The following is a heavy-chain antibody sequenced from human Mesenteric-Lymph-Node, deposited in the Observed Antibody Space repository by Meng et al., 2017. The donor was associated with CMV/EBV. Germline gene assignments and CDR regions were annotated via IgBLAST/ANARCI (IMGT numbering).Heavy chain of an antibody. J-gene: IGHJ5*02. D-gene: IGHD1/OR15-1a*01. CDR1: RITFSIYD. V-gene: IGHV3-23*01. CDR3: VIFRTNMSP. CDR2: IDQDDRDHTT. Sequence: LSCAASRITFSIYDVAWVRQAPGKGMEWISSIDQDDRDHTTYYAASVKGRFISSRDTSKNTMYLQMDSLKVEDTAIYYCVIFRTNMSPWGLGTLVTVSS.